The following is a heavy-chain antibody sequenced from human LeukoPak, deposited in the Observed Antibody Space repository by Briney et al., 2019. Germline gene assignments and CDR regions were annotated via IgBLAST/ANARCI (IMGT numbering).Heavy chain of an antibody. Sequence: PSETLSLTCTVSGGSISGYYWSWIRQPAGKGLEWIGRIYTSGSTNYSPSLKSRVTMSVDTSKNQFSLKLTSVTAADTAVYYCARWASGAESYYYYMDVWGKGTTVTVSS. CDR3: ARWASGAESYYYYMDV. V-gene: IGHV4-4*07. CDR2: IYTSGST. CDR1: GGSISGYY. J-gene: IGHJ6*03. D-gene: IGHD4-17*01.